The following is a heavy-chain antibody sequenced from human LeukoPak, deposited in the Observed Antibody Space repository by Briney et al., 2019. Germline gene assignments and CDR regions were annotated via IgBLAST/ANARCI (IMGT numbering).Heavy chain of an antibody. J-gene: IGHJ4*02. D-gene: IGHD3/OR15-3a*01. CDR2: ISYDGSNK. V-gene: IGHV3-30*04. CDR3: ARDSGFSGTQRGEY. CDR1: GLTFSSYA. Sequence: PGGSLRLSCAASGLTFSSYAMHWVRQAPGKGLEWVAVISYDGSNKYYADSVKGRFTLSRDNSKNTLYLQMNSLRAEDTAVYYCARDSGFSGTQRGEYWGQGTLVTVSS.